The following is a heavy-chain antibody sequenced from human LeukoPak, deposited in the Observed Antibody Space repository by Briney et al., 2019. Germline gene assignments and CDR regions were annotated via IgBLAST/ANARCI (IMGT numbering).Heavy chain of an antibody. Sequence: ASVKASCKASGYTFISYGISWVRQAPGQGLEWMGWISAYNGNTNYAQKLQGRVTMTTDTSTSTAYMELRSLRSDDTAVYYCARGPYCSGGTCYSQYFDYWGQGTLVTVSS. J-gene: IGHJ4*02. V-gene: IGHV1-18*01. CDR3: ARGPYCSGGTCYSQYFDY. CDR2: ISAYNGNT. CDR1: GYTFISYG. D-gene: IGHD2-15*01.